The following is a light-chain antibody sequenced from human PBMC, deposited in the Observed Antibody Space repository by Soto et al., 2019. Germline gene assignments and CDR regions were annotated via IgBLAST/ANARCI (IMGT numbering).Light chain of an antibody. V-gene: IGLV2-14*03. CDR3: SSYTSSSTRV. CDR2: EVS. J-gene: IGLJ1*01. Sequence: QPALTQPASLFGSPGQSSTISFTRNSSDVGAYDYVSWYQQHPDKAPKLMIYEVSNRPSGVSNRFSGSKSVNTATLTISGLQADDEADYYCSSYTSSSTRVFGTGTKVPVL. CDR1: SSDVGAYDY.